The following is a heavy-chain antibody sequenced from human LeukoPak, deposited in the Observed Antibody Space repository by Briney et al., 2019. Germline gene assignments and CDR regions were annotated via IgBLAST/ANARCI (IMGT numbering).Heavy chain of an antibody. J-gene: IGHJ4*02. CDR1: GFTFSSYD. CDR3: ARMYSSGVFDY. V-gene: IGHV3-48*03. CDR2: ISSSGTTI. D-gene: IGHD6-19*01. Sequence: GGSLRLSCAASGFTFSSYDMNWVRQAPGKGLEWVSYISSSGTTIYYADSVKGRFTISRDNAKNSLYLQMNSLRAEDTAVYYCARMYSSGVFDYWGQGTLVTVSS.